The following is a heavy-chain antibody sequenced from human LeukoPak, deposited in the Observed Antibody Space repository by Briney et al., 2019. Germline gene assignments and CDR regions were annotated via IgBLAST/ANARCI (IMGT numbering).Heavy chain of an antibody. CDR2: ISAGNGDT. CDR1: GYTFTDYA. D-gene: IGHD2-21*02. V-gene: IGHV1-3*01. CDR3: ARVLAVSAILAY. Sequence: ASVKVSCKSSGYTFTDYALHWVRQAPGQRLEWMGWISAGNGDTEYSQRFQGRVTITWDTSASTAYMDLSSLTSEDTAAYYCARVLAVSAILAYWGQGTLVTVSS. J-gene: IGHJ4*02.